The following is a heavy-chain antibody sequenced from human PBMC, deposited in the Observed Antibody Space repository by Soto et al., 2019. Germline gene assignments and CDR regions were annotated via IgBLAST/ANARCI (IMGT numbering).Heavy chain of an antibody. CDR3: ARDRTYYYDSSGYQHFDY. D-gene: IGHD3-22*01. CDR2: ISAYNGNT. CDR1: GYTFTSYG. Sequence: RASVKVSCKASGYTFTSYGISWVRQAPGQGLEWMGWISAYNGNTNYAQKLQGRVTMTTDTSTSTAYMELRSLRSDDTAVYYCARDRTYYYDSSGYQHFDYWGQGTLVTVSS. J-gene: IGHJ4*02. V-gene: IGHV1-18*04.